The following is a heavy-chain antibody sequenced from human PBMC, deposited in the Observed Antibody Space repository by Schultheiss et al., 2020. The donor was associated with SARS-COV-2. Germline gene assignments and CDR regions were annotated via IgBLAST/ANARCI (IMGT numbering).Heavy chain of an antibody. J-gene: IGHJ4*02. CDR1: GFTFSSYG. D-gene: IGHD6-13*01. V-gene: IGHV3-33*01. CDR3: ARDLVAAAGGILDY. CDR2: IWYDGSNK. Sequence: GGSLRLSCAASGFTFSSYGMHWVRQAPGKGLEWVAVIWYDGSNKYYADSVKGRFTISRDNSKNTLYLQMNSLRAEDTAVYYCARDLVAAAGGILDYWGQGTLVTVSS.